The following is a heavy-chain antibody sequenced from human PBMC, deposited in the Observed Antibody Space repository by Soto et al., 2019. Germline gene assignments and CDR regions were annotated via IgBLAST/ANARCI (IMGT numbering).Heavy chain of an antibody. CDR3: ATWRSLRPSGSSWSGKDDAFDI. D-gene: IGHD6-13*01. CDR1: GFTFSSYA. Sequence: EVQLLESGGGLVQPGGSLRLSCAASGFTFSSYAMSWVRQAPGKGLEWVSAISGSGGSTYYADSVKGRFTISRDNSKNTLYLQMNSLRAEDTAVYDCATWRSLRPSGSSWSGKDDAFDIWGQGTMVTVSS. J-gene: IGHJ3*02. CDR2: ISGSGGST. V-gene: IGHV3-23*01.